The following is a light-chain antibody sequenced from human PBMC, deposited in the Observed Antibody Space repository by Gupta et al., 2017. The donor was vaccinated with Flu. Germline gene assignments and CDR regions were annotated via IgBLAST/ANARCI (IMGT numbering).Light chain of an antibody. Sequence: QSVLTQPPSASGTPGQRVTISCPGSSSNIGSNYVYWYQQLPGTAPKLLIYRNNQRPSGVPDRFSGSKSGTSASLAISGLRSEDEADYYGAAWDDSLSGVVFGGGTKLTVL. CDR2: RNN. J-gene: IGLJ2*01. V-gene: IGLV1-47*01. CDR1: SSNIGSNY. CDR3: AAWDDSLSGVV.